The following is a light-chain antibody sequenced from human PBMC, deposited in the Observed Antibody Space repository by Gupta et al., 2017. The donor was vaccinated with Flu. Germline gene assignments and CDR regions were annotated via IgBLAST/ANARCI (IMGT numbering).Light chain of an antibody. CDR1: TFNIGNKY. CDR3: AAWDDTLSGPV. CDR2: RTN. J-gene: IGLJ3*02. Sequence: SLLTQPPSASGTPGQRGTISCSGCTFNIGNKYVYWYQRYPGTAPKLLIYRTNQRPSGVPDRFSGSRSGTSASLAISGLRSDDEADYYCAAWDDTLSGPVFGGGTKLTV. V-gene: IGLV1-47*01.